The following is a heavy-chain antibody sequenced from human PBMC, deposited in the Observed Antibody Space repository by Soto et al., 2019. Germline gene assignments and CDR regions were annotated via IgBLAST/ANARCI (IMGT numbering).Heavy chain of an antibody. Sequence: SETLSLTCAVYGGSFSGYYWSWIRQPPGKGLEWIGEINHSGSTNYNPSLKSRVTISVDTSKNQFSLKLSSVTAADTAVYYCARVPYYDSNWFDPWGQGTLVTVSS. J-gene: IGHJ5*02. D-gene: IGHD3-22*01. CDR1: GGSFSGYY. CDR3: ARVPYYDSNWFDP. V-gene: IGHV4-34*01. CDR2: INHSGST.